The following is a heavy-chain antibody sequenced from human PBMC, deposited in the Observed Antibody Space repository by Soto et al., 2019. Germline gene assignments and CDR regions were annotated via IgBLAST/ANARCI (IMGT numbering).Heavy chain of an antibody. CDR1: GFTFTSSA. CDR2: IVVGSGNT. V-gene: IGHV1-58*01. CDR3: AASDSTRLRYYYYGMDV. Sequence: QMQLVQSGPEVKKPGTSVKVSCKASGFTFTSSAVQWVRQARGQRLEWIGWIVVGSGNTNYAQKFQERVTITRDMSTSTAYMELSSLRSEDTAVYYCAASDSTRLRYYYYGMDVWGQGATVTVSS. D-gene: IGHD6-13*01. J-gene: IGHJ6*02.